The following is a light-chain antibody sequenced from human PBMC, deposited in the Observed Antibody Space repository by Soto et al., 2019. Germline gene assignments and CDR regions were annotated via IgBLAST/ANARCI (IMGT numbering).Light chain of an antibody. CDR1: TSKVGKNY. V-gene: IGLV1-51*01. J-gene: IGLJ1*01. Sequence: QSVLTQPPSVSAAPGQKVTISCTGKTSKVGKNYVSWYKHLPGTAPKLLIYDNTKRHSGIPDRFSGSKSGTSATPGITGLQTGDEADYYCGTWDGSLSAGIFGTGTKVTVL. CDR3: GTWDGSLSAGI. CDR2: DNT.